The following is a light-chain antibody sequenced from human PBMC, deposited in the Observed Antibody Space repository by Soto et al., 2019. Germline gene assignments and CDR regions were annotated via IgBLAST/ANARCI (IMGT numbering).Light chain of an antibody. CDR2: RTN. CDR3: VLYMGSVPV. CDR1: SGSVSTNYY. Sequence: QAVVTQEPSFSVSPGGTVTLTCGLSSGSVSTNYYPSWYQQTPGQAPRTLIYRTNTRSSGVPDRFSGSILGNKAALTITGAQADGESDYYCVLYMGSVPVFGGGTKVTVL. V-gene: IGLV8-61*01. J-gene: IGLJ2*01.